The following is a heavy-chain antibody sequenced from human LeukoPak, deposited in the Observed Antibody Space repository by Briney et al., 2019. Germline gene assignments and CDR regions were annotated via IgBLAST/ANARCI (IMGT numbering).Heavy chain of an antibody. J-gene: IGHJ6*03. D-gene: IGHD4-17*01. CDR2: INPNSGGT. CDR1: GYTFTGYY. CDR3: AKLGYGDYYYYMDV. V-gene: IGHV1-2*02. Sequence: ASVKVSCKASGYTFTGYYMHWVRRAPGQGLEWMGWINPNSGGTNYAQKFQGRVTMTRDTSISTAYMELSRLRSDDTAVYYCAKLGYGDYYYYMDVWGKGTTVTVSS.